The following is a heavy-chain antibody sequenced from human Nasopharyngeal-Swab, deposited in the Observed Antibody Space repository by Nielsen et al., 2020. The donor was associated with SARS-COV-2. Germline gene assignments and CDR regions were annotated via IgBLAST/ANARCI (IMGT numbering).Heavy chain of an antibody. V-gene: IGHV3-15*01. Sequence: GGSLRLSCAVYGGSFSGHQWSWVRQAPGKGLEWVGRIKSKTDGGTTDYAAPVKGRFTISRDDSKNTLYLQMNSLKTEDTAVYYCTTDSAQNWGQGTLVTVSS. CDR3: TTDSAQN. CDR1: GGSFSGHQ. D-gene: IGHD1-26*01. CDR2: IKSKTDGGTT. J-gene: IGHJ4*02.